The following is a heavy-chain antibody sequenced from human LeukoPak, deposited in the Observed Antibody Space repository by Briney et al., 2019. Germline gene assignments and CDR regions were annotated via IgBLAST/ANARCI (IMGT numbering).Heavy chain of an antibody. Sequence: PGGSLRLSCAASGFTFSSYWMHWARQAPGKGLVWVSRINGDGSSTSYADSVKGRFTISRDNAKNTLYLQMNSLRAEDTAVYYCARDLLNYYDKTFDYWGQGTLVTVSS. CDR2: INGDGSST. J-gene: IGHJ4*02. V-gene: IGHV3-74*01. CDR1: GFTFSSYW. D-gene: IGHD3-22*01. CDR3: ARDLLNYYDKTFDY.